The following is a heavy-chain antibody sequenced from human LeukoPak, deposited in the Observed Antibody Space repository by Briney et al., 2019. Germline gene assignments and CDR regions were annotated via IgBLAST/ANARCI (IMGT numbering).Heavy chain of an antibody. V-gene: IGHV4-59*08. Sequence: SETLSLTCTVSGGSISSYYWSWIRQPPGKGLEWIGYIYYSGSTNYNPSLKSRVTISVNTSKNQFSLKLSSVTAADTAVYYCARHEDRSGYELGFDYWGQGTLVTVSS. CDR1: GGSISSYY. CDR2: IYYSGST. J-gene: IGHJ4*02. D-gene: IGHD5-12*01. CDR3: ARHEDRSGYELGFDY.